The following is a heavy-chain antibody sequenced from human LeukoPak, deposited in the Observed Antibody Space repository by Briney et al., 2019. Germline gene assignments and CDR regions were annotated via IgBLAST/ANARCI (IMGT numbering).Heavy chain of an antibody. D-gene: IGHD4/OR15-4a*01. CDR3: VRVPFAFYGMEV. Sequence: PSGTLSLTCAVSSDSLGSDNWWSWVRQPPGKGLEWIGEIYHSGSTNYNPSLKSRVTISADTSKNQLSLKLSSVTAANTAVYYCVRVPFAFYGMEVWGKGTTVSVSS. V-gene: IGHV4-4*02. J-gene: IGHJ6*04. CDR2: IYHSGST. CDR1: SDSLGSDNW.